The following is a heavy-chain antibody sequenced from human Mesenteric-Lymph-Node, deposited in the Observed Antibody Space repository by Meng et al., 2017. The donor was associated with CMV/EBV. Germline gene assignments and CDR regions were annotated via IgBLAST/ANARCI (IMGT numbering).Heavy chain of an antibody. CDR2: IYYSGST. D-gene: IGHD3-10*01. Sequence: SETLSLTCTVSGGSVSSGSYYWSWIRQPPGKGLEWIGYIYYSGSTNYNPSLKSRVTISVDTSKNQFSLKLSSVTAADTAVYYCARSSIYYYGSGSRGLDYWGQGTLVTVSS. J-gene: IGHJ4*02. CDR1: GGSVSSGSYY. V-gene: IGHV4-61*01. CDR3: ARSSIYYYGSGSRGLDY.